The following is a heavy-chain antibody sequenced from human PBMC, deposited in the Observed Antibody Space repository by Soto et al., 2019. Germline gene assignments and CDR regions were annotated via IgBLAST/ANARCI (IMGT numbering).Heavy chain of an antibody. CDR3: ARPGYSNYGPGVDV. Sequence: EVQLVESGGGLVQPGGSLRLSCAASGFTFSVYWMHWVRQAPGKGLVWVSRIDSDGSTTSYAYSVKGRFTISRDNAKSTLYLQMNSLRAEDTAVYYCARPGYSNYGPGVDVWGQGTTVTVSS. CDR2: IDSDGSTT. V-gene: IGHV3-74*01. CDR1: GFTFSVYW. J-gene: IGHJ6*02. D-gene: IGHD4-4*01.